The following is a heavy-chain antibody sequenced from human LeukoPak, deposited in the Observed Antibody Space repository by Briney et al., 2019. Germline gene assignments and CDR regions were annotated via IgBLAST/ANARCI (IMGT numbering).Heavy chain of an antibody. Sequence: GGSLRLSCAASGFTFSSYSMNWVRQAPGKGLEWVSSISSSSYIYYADSVKGRFTISRDNAKNSLYLQMNSLRAEDTAVYYCARDPRDIVVVPAAIGEADYWGQGTLVTVSS. V-gene: IGHV3-21*01. CDR3: ARDPRDIVVVPAAIGEADY. CDR2: ISSSSYI. CDR1: GFTFSSYS. D-gene: IGHD2-2*01. J-gene: IGHJ4*02.